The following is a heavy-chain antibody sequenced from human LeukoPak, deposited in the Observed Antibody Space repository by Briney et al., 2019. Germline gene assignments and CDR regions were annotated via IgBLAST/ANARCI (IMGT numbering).Heavy chain of an antibody. CDR1: GGPISSYY. CDR2: IYYSWST. J-gene: IGHJ6*02. CDR3: AGRIAYGTGSYYGNYYYYGMDV. Sequence: SETLSLTCTVSGGPISSYYWSWIRQPPGKGLEWIGYIYYSWSTNYNPSLKSRVTISVDTSKNQFSLKLSSVTAADTAVYYCAGRIAYGTGSYYGNYYYYGMDVWGQGTTVTVSS. D-gene: IGHD3-10*01. V-gene: IGHV4-59*01.